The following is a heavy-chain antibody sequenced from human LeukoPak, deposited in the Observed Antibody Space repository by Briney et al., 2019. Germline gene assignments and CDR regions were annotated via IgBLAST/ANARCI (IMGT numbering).Heavy chain of an antibody. J-gene: IGHJ3*02. D-gene: IGHD1-26*01. Sequence: GASVKVSCKVSGYTLTELSMHWVRQAPGKGLEWMGGFDPEDGETIYAQKFQGRVTMTEDTSTDTAYTELSSLRSEDTAVYYCATSGSYKRDDAFDIWGQGTMVTVSS. CDR1: GYTLTELS. CDR2: FDPEDGET. V-gene: IGHV1-24*01. CDR3: ATSGSYKRDDAFDI.